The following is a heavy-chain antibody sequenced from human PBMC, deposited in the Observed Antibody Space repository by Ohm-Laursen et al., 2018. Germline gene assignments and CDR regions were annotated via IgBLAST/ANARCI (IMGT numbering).Heavy chain of an antibody. V-gene: IGHV1-58*02. CDR2: IVVGSGNT. J-gene: IGHJ6*02. CDR3: AADGATVTTNYYYYGMDV. CDR1: GFTFTSSA. D-gene: IGHD4-17*01. Sequence: VASVKVSCKASGFTFTSSAMQWVRQARGQRLEWIGWIVVGSGNTNYAQKFQERVTITRDMSTSTAYMELSSLRSEDTAVYYCAADGATVTTNYYYYGMDVWGQGTTVTVSS.